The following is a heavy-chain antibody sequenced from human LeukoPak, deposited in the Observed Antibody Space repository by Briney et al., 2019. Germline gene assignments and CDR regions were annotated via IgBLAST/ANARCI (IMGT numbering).Heavy chain of an antibody. V-gene: IGHV1-69*01. Sequence: GASVKVSCKASGGTXSSYAISWVRQAPGQGLEWMGGIIPIFGTANYAQKFQGRVTITADESTSTAYMELSSLRSEDTAVYYCARVNYDILTGYLYYFDYWGQGTLVTVSS. CDR1: GGTXSSYA. CDR3: ARVNYDILTGYLYYFDY. J-gene: IGHJ4*02. D-gene: IGHD3-9*01. CDR2: IIPIFGTA.